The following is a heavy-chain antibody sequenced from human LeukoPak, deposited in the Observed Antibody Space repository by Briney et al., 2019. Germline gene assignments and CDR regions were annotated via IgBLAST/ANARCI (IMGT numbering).Heavy chain of an antibody. Sequence: GASVKVSCKASGYTFIDYHMHWVRQAPGQGLEWMGRISPNSGGTNYTQMFQGRVTMTRDTSISTAYMELSRLRSDDTAVYYCARDFGGTWGQRNDYFDYWGQGTLVTVSS. CDR1: GYTFIDYH. V-gene: IGHV1-2*02. CDR3: ARDFGGTWGQRNDYFDY. CDR2: ISPNSGGT. D-gene: IGHD2-15*01. J-gene: IGHJ4*02.